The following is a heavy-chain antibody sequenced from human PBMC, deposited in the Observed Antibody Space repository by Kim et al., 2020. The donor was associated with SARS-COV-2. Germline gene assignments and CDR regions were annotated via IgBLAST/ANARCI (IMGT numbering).Heavy chain of an antibody. V-gene: IGHV3-30*03. CDR2: ISYDGSNK. CDR3: ASGRLIVVVPAAMLY. D-gene: IGHD2-2*01. Sequence: GGSLRLSCAASGFTFSSYGMHWVRQAPGKGLEWVAVISYDGSNKYYADSVKGRFTISRDNSKNTLYLQMNSLRAEDTAVYYCASGRLIVVVPAAMLYWG. J-gene: IGHJ4*01. CDR1: GFTFSSYG.